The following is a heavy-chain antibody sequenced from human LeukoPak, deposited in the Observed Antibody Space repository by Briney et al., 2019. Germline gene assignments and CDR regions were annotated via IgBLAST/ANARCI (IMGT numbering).Heavy chain of an antibody. D-gene: IGHD2-15*01. CDR3: ARLVEADGMDV. V-gene: IGHV4-39*07. Sequence: PSETLSLTCTVSGGSISSSSYYWGWIRQPPGKGLEWIGSIYYSGSTYYNPSLKSRVTISVDTSKNQFSLKLSSVTAADTAVYYCARLVEADGMDVWGQGTTVTVSS. CDR1: GGSISSSSYY. J-gene: IGHJ6*02. CDR2: IYYSGST.